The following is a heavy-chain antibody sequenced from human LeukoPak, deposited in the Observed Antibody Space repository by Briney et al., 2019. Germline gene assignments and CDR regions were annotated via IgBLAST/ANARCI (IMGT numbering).Heavy chain of an antibody. J-gene: IGHJ4*02. CDR2: IKEDGGAK. Sequence: GGSLRLSCAASGFTFSSYWMDWVRQAPGKGLEWVANIKEDGGAKNYVDSVKGRFTISRDNSKNTLYLQVGSLRAEDMAVYYCARAQGSSGSPDYWGQGTLVSVSS. CDR3: ARAQGSSGSPDY. V-gene: IGHV3-7*02. D-gene: IGHD3-22*01. CDR1: GFTFSSYW.